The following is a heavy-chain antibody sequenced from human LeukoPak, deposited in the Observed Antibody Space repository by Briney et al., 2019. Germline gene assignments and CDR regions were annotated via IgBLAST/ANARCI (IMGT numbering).Heavy chain of an antibody. CDR2: IIPIFGTA. CDR3: ARTMTTVVMDVNNRGAFDI. J-gene: IGHJ3*02. CDR1: GGTFRNYV. Sequence: WASVKVSCKASGGTFRNYVFSWVRQAPGQGLEWMGGIIPIFGTANYAQKFQGRVTITADESTSTAYMELSSLRSEDTAVYYCARTMTTVVMDVNNRGAFDIWGQGTMVTVSS. D-gene: IGHD4-23*01. V-gene: IGHV1-69*13.